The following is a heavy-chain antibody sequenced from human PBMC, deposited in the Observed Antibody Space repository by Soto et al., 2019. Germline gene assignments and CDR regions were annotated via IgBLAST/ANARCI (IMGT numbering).Heavy chain of an antibody. D-gene: IGHD1-20*01. J-gene: IGHJ3*02. CDR1: GFSISSGGYS. Sequence: PSETLSLTCAVSGFSISSGGYSWSWIRQPPGKGLEWIGYIYHSGSTYYNPSLKSRVTISVDRSKNQFSLKLSSVTAADTAVDYCDSASKCHSNWYSFDIWGQGTMVTVS. CDR2: IYHSGST. CDR3: DSASKCHSNWYSFDI. V-gene: IGHV4-30-2*01.